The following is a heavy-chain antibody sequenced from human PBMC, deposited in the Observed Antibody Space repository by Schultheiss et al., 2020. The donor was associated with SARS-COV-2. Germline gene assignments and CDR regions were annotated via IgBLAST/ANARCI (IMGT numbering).Heavy chain of an antibody. V-gene: IGHV5-51*01. CDR3: ARQGMDGYCSGGSCYSVDY. Sequence: GGSLRLSCKGSGYSFTSYWIGWVRQMPGKGLEWMGIIYPGDSDTRYSPSFQGHVTISADKSISTAYLQWSSLKASDTAMYYCARQGMDGYCSGGSCYSVDYWGQGTLVTVSS. CDR2: IYPGDSDT. CDR1: GYSFTSYW. D-gene: IGHD2-15*01. J-gene: IGHJ4*02.